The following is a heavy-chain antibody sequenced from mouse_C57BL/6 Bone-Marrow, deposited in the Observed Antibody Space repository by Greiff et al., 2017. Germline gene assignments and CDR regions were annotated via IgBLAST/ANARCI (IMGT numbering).Heavy chain of an antibody. D-gene: IGHD2-5*01. CDR2: IHPSDSDT. J-gene: IGHJ3*01. Sequence: VQLQQPGAELVKPGASVKVSCKASGYTFTSYWMHWVKQRPGQGLEWIGRIHPSDSDTNYNQKFKGKATLTVDKSSSTAYMQLSSLTSEDSAVYDCAPFYSSSVGFSYWGEGALVTVSA. V-gene: IGHV1-74*01. CDR3: APFYSSSVGFSY. CDR1: GYTFTSYW.